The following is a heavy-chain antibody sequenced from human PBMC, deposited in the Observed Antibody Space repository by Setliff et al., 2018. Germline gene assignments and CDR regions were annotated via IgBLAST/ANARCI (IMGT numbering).Heavy chain of an antibody. Sequence: SETLSLTCTVYGGSISSGGYYWSWIRQHPGKGLEWIGYIYYSGSTYYNPSLKSRVTISVDTSKNQFSLKLSSVTAADTAVYYCARGTGTYSDLDYWGQGTLVTVSS. V-gene: IGHV4-31*03. D-gene: IGHD1-26*01. J-gene: IGHJ4*02. CDR3: ARGTGTYSDLDY. CDR1: GGSISSGGYY. CDR2: IYYSGST.